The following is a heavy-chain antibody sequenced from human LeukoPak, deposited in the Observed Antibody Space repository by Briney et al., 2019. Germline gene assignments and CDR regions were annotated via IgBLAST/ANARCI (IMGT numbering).Heavy chain of an antibody. Sequence: PGGSLRLSCAASAFTFSTYRMNWVRQAPGKGLEWVSYIGGGSSTIYYADSVKGRFIISRDNAKNSLYLQMNSLRAEDTAVYYCAMYLDTYYGMDVWGQGTTVTVSS. CDR2: IGGGSSTI. V-gene: IGHV3-48*01. CDR1: AFTFSTYR. CDR3: AMYLDTYYGMDV. D-gene: IGHD5-18*01. J-gene: IGHJ6*02.